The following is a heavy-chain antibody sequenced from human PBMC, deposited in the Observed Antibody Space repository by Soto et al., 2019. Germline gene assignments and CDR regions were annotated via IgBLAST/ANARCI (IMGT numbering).Heavy chain of an antibody. Sequence: GGSLRLSCTVSGFTFANYAMAWVRQAPGKGLEWVSGISASGVRTYYADSAKGRFTISRDNSNNTLYLQMTSLRAEDTAVYYCAKDLVVLSARFEDWGQGALVTVSS. D-gene: IGHD2-15*01. CDR3: AKDLVVLSARFED. CDR1: GFTFANYA. V-gene: IGHV3-23*01. J-gene: IGHJ4*02. CDR2: ISASGVRT.